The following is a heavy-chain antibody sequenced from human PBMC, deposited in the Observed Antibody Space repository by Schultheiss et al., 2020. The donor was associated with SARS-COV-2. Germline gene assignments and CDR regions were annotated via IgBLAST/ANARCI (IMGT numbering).Heavy chain of an antibody. V-gene: IGHV3-33*08. CDR2: IWYDGSNK. D-gene: IGHD2-8*01. J-gene: IGHJ3*02. CDR1: GFTFDTYA. CDR3: ARVLGTYRMRDAVDI. Sequence: GGSLRLSCAVSGFTFDTYAMNWVRQAPGKGLEWVAVIWYDGSNKYYADSVKGRFTISRDNSKNTLYLQMNSLRAEDTAVYYCARVLGTYRMRDAVDIWGQGTMVTVSS.